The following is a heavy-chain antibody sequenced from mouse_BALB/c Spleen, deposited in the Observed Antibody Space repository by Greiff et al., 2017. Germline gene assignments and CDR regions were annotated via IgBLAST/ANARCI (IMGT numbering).Heavy chain of an antibody. V-gene: IGHV5-4*02. J-gene: IGHJ3*01. Sequence: DVKLVESGGGLVKPGGSLKLSCAASGFTFSDYYMYWVRQTPEKRLEWVATISDGGSYTYYPDSVKGRFTISRDNAKNNLYLQMSSLKSEDTAMYYCARGYYGQAWFAYWGQGTLVTVSA. CDR3: ARGYYGQAWFAY. CDR1: GFTFSDYY. D-gene: IGHD1-1*01. CDR2: ISDGGSYT.